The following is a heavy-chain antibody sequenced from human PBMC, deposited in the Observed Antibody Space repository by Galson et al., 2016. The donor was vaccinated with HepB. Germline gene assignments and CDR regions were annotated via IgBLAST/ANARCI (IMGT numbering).Heavy chain of an antibody. CDR1: RYTFTGYY. J-gene: IGHJ4*02. CDR2: INPNSGDT. CDR3: ARDLRGRSSSVKGGLDY. V-gene: IGHV1-2*06. D-gene: IGHD6-6*01. Sequence: SVKVSCKASRYTFTGYYMHWVRQAPGQGLEWMGRINPNSGDTNYAQKFQGRVTMTRDTSTSTAYMELSRLRSDDTAVYYCARDLRGRSSSVKGGLDYWGLGTLVTVSS.